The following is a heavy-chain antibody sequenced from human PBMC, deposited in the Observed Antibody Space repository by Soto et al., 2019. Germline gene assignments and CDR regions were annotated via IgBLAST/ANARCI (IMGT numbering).Heavy chain of an antibody. V-gene: IGHV4-34*01. D-gene: IGHD3-10*01. CDR1: GGSFSGYY. CDR2: INHSGST. CDR3: AREITMVRGVIGPFDY. Sequence: SETLSLTCAVYGGSFSGYYWSWIRQPPGKGLEWIGEINHSGSTNYNPSLKSRVTISVDTSKNQFSLKLSSVTAAGTAVYYCAREITMVRGVIGPFDYWGQGTLVTVSS. J-gene: IGHJ4*02.